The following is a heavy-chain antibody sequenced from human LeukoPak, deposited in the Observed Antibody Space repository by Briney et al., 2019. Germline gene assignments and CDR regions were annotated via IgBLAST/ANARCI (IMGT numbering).Heavy chain of an antibody. Sequence: GGSLRLSCAASGFTFSSYSMNWVRQAPGKGLEWVSSISSRSSYIYYADSVKGRFTIARDNAKNSLYLRMNSLRAEDTAVYYCASHSGYDIQKRDYWGQGTLVTVSS. CDR1: GFTFSSYS. V-gene: IGHV3-21*01. D-gene: IGHD5-12*01. CDR2: ISSRSSYI. CDR3: ASHSGYDIQKRDY. J-gene: IGHJ4*02.